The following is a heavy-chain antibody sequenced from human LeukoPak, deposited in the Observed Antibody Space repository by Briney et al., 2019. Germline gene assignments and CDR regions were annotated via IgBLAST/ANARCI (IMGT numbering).Heavy chain of an antibody. J-gene: IGHJ6*03. CDR1: GFTFSSYG. CDR2: IWYDGSNK. D-gene: IGHD3-10*01. V-gene: IGHV3-33*01. CDR3: ARDPGGRYYYGSGSYYKHYYYYMDV. Sequence: GGSLRLSCAASGFTFSSYGMHWVRQAPGKGLEWVAVIWYDGSNKYYADSVKGRFTISRDNSKNTLYLQMNSLRAEDTAVYYCARDPGGRYYYGSGSYYKHYYYYMDVWGKGTTVTVCS.